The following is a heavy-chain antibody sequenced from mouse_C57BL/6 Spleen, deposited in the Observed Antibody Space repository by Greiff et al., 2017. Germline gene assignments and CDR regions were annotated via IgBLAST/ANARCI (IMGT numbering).Heavy chain of an antibody. V-gene: IGHV1-26*01. CDR3: ARPIAYYFDY. Sequence: VQLQQSGPELVKPGASVKISCKASGYTFTDYYMNWVKQSHGKSLEWIGDINPNNGGTSYNQKFKGKATLTVDKSSSTAYMELRSLTSEDSAVYYCARPIAYYFDYWGQGTTLTVSS. J-gene: IGHJ2*01. CDR2: INPNNGGT. CDR1: GYTFTDYY.